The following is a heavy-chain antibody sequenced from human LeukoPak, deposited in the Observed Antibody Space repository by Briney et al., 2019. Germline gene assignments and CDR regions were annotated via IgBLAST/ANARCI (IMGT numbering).Heavy chain of an antibody. CDR1: GYTFTSYG. Sequence: ASVKVSCKASGYTFTSYGISWVRQAPGQGLEWMGWINPNSGGTNYAQKFQGRVTMTRDTSISTAYMELSRLRSDDTAVYYCARGTYYYDSSGYYYWFDPWGQGTLVTVSS. D-gene: IGHD3-22*01. CDR3: ARGTYYYDSSGYYYWFDP. V-gene: IGHV1-2*02. J-gene: IGHJ5*02. CDR2: INPNSGGT.